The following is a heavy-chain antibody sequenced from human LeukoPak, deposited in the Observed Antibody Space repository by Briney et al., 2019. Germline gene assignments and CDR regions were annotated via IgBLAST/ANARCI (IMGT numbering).Heavy chain of an antibody. Sequence: GGSLRLSCAASGFTFTNAWMTWVRQAPGKGLEWVGRIKSKTDGGATKYAAPVKGRFTISRDDSKDTLYLQMNSLKTEDTAVYYCTTGDDFWSGPFYGGQGTLLTVSS. D-gene: IGHD3-3*01. V-gene: IGHV3-15*01. CDR2: IKSKTDGGAT. CDR3: TTGDDFWSGPFY. J-gene: IGHJ4*02. CDR1: GFTFTNAW.